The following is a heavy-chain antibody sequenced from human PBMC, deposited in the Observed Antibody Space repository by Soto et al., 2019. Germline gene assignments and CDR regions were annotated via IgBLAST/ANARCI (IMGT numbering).Heavy chain of an antibody. CDR1: GYTFTSYG. D-gene: IGHD3-10*01. J-gene: IGHJ3*02. CDR2: IIPILGIA. V-gene: IGHV1-69*04. CDR3: ARVMGFQEAFDI. Sequence: SVKVSCKASGYTFTSYGISWVRQAPGQGLEWMGRIIPILGIANYAQKFQGRVTITADKSTSTAYMELSSLRSEDTAVYYCARVMGFQEAFDIWGQGTMVTVSS.